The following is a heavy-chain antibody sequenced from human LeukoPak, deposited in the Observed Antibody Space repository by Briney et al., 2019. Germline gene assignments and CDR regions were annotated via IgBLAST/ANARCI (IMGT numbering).Heavy chain of an antibody. CDR2: IYTSGST. J-gene: IGHJ4*02. Sequence: SETLSLTCTVSGGSISSYYWSWIRQPAGKGLEWIGRIYTSGSTNYIPSLKSRVTISVDESKNQFSLKVSSVTASDTAVYYCARHAKDYDILTGYYVGPIDYWGQGTLVTVSS. V-gene: IGHV4-4*07. CDR3: ARHAKDYDILTGYYVGPIDY. CDR1: GGSISSYY. D-gene: IGHD3-9*01.